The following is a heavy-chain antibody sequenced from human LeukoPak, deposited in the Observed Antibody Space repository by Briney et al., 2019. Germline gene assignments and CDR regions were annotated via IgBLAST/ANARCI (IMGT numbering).Heavy chain of an antibody. J-gene: IGHJ6*03. V-gene: IGHV3-74*01. CDR3: ARGYGDYGRSIYMDV. Sequence: GGSLRLSCAASGFTFSSYWMHWVRHAPGKGLVWVSRINSDGSSTSYAGSVKGRFTISRDNAKNTLYLQMNSLRAEDTAVYYCARGYGDYGRSIYMDVWGKGTTVTISS. CDR1: GFTFSSYW. D-gene: IGHD4-17*01. CDR2: INSDGSST.